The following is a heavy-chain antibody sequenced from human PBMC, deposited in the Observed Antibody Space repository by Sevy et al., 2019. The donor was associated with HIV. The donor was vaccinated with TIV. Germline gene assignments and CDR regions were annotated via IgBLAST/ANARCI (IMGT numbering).Heavy chain of an antibody. J-gene: IGHJ4*02. CDR3: ARTGPRIAAAGGEFDY. D-gene: IGHD6-13*01. Sequence: SGTLSLTCTVSGGSISSYYWSWIRQPPGKGLEWIGYIYYSGSTNYNPSLKSRVTISVDTSKNQFSLKLSSVTAADTAVYYCARTGPRIAAAGGEFDYWGQGTLVTVSS. V-gene: IGHV4-59*01. CDR2: IYYSGST. CDR1: GGSISSYY.